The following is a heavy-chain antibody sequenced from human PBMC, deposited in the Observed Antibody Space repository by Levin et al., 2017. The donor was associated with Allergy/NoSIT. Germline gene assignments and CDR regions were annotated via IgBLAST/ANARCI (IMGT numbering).Heavy chain of an antibody. J-gene: IGHJ4*02. V-gene: IGHV3-21*01. CDR3: ATDYGGNGDY. CDR2: ISSSSSYI. D-gene: IGHD4-23*01. CDR1: GFTFRSSS. Sequence: LSLPCAASGFTFRSSSMNWVRQAPGKGLEWVSSISSSSSYIYYADSVKGRFTISRDNAKNSLYLQMNSLRAEDTAVYYCATDYGGNGDYWGQGTLVTVSS.